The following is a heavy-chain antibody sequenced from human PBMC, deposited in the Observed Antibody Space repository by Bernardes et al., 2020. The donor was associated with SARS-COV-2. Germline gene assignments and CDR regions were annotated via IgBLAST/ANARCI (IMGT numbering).Heavy chain of an antibody. CDR3: ARGTVVVPPSPDYYYYGMDV. D-gene: IGHD2-2*01. CDR2: ISAYNGNT. J-gene: IGHJ6*02. Sequence: VKVSCKASGYTFTSYGISWVRQAPGQGLEWMGWISAYNGNTNYAQKLQGRVTMTTDTSTSTAYMELRSLRSDDTAVYYCARGTVVVPPSPDYYYYGMDVWGQGTTVTVSS. V-gene: IGHV1-18*01. CDR1: GYTFTSYG.